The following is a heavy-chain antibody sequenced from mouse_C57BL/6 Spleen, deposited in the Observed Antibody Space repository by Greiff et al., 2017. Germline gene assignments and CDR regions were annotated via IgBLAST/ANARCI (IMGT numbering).Heavy chain of an antibody. J-gene: IGHJ3*01. Sequence: EVQLQQSGPELVKPGASVKISCKASGYTFTDYYMNWVKQSHGKSLEWIGDINPNNGGTSYNQKFKGKATLTVDESSSTAYMELRSLTSEDSAVYYCARDDLFAYWGQGTLVTVSA. CDR2: INPNNGGT. CDR3: ARDDLFAY. CDR1: GYTFTDYY. V-gene: IGHV1-26*01.